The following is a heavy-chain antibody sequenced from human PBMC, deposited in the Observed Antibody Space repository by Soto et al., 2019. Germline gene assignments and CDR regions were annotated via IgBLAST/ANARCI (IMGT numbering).Heavy chain of an antibody. CDR2: MNPNSGNT. D-gene: IGHD6-13*01. J-gene: IGHJ6*02. Sequence: ASVKVSFKACGYTFTSYDINWLRQATGQGLEWMGWMNPNSGNTGYAQKFQGRVTMTRNTSISTAYMELSSLRSEDTAVYYCASSDAAAGTLYYYYGMDVWGQGTTVTVSS. CDR3: ASSDAAAGTLYYYYGMDV. V-gene: IGHV1-8*01. CDR1: GYTFTSYD.